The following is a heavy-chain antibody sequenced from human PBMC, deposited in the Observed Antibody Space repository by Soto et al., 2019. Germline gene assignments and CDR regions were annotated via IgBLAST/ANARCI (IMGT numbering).Heavy chain of an antibody. J-gene: IGHJ6*02. V-gene: IGHV1-69*01. CDR2: IIPISGTA. CDR3: ARSQGSSTSLEIYYYYYYGMDV. Sequence: QVPLVQSGAEVKKPGSSVKVSCKASGGTFSNYAISWVRQAPGQGLEWMGGIIPISGTANYAQKFQGRVTITAGESTSTAYMELSSLRSGDTAVYYCARSQGSSTSLEIYYYYYYGMDVWGQGTTVTVSS. CDR1: GGTFSNYA. D-gene: IGHD2-2*01.